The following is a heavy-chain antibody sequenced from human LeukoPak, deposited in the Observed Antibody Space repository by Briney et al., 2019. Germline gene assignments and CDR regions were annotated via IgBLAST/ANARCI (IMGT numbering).Heavy chain of an antibody. CDR1: GYSFTSYW. V-gene: IGHV5-51*01. CDR2: IYPDDSDT. J-gene: IGHJ6*03. CDR3: ARHGHCTNGVCYSNYYYYMDV. D-gene: IGHD2-8*01. Sequence: GESVKISCKGSGYSFTSYWIGWVRQMPGKGLEWMGIIYPDDSDTRYSPSFEGQVIISVDKSISTAYLQWSSLKASDTATYYCARHGHCTNGVCYSNYYYYMDVWGKGTTVTVSS.